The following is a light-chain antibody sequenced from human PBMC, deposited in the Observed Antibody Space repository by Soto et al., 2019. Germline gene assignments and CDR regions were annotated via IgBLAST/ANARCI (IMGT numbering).Light chain of an antibody. Sequence: DIQMTQSPSSLSASVGDRVTITCRASQSISSYLNWYQQKPGKAPKLLIYAASSLQSGVPSRFSGSGSGTDFPLTISRLQPEDFATYYCQQRYSTSWTFGQGTKVEIK. CDR2: AAS. V-gene: IGKV1-39*01. CDR1: QSISSY. CDR3: QQRYSTSWT. J-gene: IGKJ1*01.